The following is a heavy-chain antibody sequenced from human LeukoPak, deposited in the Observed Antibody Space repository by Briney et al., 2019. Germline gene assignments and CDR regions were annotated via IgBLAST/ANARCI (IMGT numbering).Heavy chain of an antibody. Sequence: SGPTLVNPTQTLTLTCTFSGFSLSTSGVGVNWIRQPPGKALEWLAVIYWNDDKRYSPSLKSRLTITKDTSKNQVVLTMTSMDPVDTATYYCAHKGKTIDYWGQGTLVTVSS. J-gene: IGHJ4*02. CDR1: GFSLSTSGVG. V-gene: IGHV2-5*01. CDR3: AHKGKTIDY. D-gene: IGHD3-10*01. CDR2: IYWNDDK.